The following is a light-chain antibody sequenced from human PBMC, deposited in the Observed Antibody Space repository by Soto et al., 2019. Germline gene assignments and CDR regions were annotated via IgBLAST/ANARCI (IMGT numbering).Light chain of an antibody. CDR3: QKDYNLVWT. J-gene: IGKJ1*01. CDR1: QSVSSSY. CDR2: GAS. Sequence: EIVFTQSPATLALSSGERATLSCRASQSVSSSYLSWYQQKPGQAPRLLIYGASTRATGIPARFSGSGSGTDFTLTISSLQPEDFAVYYCQKDYNLVWTFGQGTKGDIK. V-gene: IGKV3D-7*01.